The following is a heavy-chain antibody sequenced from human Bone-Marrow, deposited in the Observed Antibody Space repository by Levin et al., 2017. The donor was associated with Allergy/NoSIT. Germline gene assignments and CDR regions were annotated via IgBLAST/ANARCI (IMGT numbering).Heavy chain of an antibody. Sequence: GESLKISCGVSGVSVTTYGMHWVRQAPGKGLEWVAVISYNGINKFYADSVKGRFTISRDNSKNTLFLQMNSLRPEDTAVYYCAKTMVRGVTNFDSWGQGTRVTVSS. CDR2: ISYNGINK. V-gene: IGHV3-30*18. D-gene: IGHD3-10*01. J-gene: IGHJ4*02. CDR1: GVSVTTYG. CDR3: AKTMVRGVTNFDS.